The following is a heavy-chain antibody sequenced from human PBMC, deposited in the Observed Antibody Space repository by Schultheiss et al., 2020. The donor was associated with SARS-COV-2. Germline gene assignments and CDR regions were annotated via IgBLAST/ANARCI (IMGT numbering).Heavy chain of an antibody. CDR3: ARDLGVGASHRFDY. CDR1: GGSFSGYY. J-gene: IGHJ4*02. D-gene: IGHD1-26*01. V-gene: IGHV4-34*01. CDR2: IYHSGST. Sequence: SQTLSLTCTVYGGSFSGYYWSWIRQPPGKGLEWIGSIYHSGSTYYNPSLKSRVTISVDTSKNQFSLKLSSVTAADTAVYYCARDLGVGASHRFDYWGQGTLVTVSS.